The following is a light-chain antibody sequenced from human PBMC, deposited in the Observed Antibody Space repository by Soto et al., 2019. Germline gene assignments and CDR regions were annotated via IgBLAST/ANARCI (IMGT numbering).Light chain of an antibody. J-gene: IGKJ1*01. Sequence: EIVLTQSPATLSLSPGERATLSCRASQSVSSYLAWYQQKPGQAPRLLIYNAYSRATGIQARFSGSGSGTDFTLTISSLQPEDFAVYYCQLRSSWPPWTFGQGTKVEIK. CDR3: QLRSSWPPWT. CDR2: NAY. V-gene: IGKV3-11*01. CDR1: QSVSSY.